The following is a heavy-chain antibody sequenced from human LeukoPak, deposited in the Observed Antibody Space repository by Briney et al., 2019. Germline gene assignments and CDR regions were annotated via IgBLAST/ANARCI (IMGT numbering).Heavy chain of an antibody. CDR1: GYTFTSYG. J-gene: IGHJ4*02. CDR3: ARAGVTMVRGWYFDY. CDR2: ISAYNGNT. Sequence: ASVKVSCKASGYTFTSYGISWVRQAPGQGLEWMGWISAYNGNTNYAQKLQGRVTMTTDTSTSTAYMELRSLRSDDTAVYYCARAGVTMVRGWYFDYWGQGTLVTVSS. V-gene: IGHV1-18*01. D-gene: IGHD3-10*01.